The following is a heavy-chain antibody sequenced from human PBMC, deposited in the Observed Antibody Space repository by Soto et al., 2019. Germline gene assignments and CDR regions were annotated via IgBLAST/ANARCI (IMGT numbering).Heavy chain of an antibody. CDR1: GYTFTSYD. V-gene: IGHV1-8*01. J-gene: IGHJ4*02. CDR2: MNPNSGNT. Sequence: QVQLVQSGAEVKKPGASVKVSCKASGYTFTSYDINWVRQAAGQGLEWMGWMNPNSGNTGYAQKFQGRVTMTRYTAINTAYMELNTLRPKDTAVYYCARGSSTWYGVCFDYWGRGALVTVSS. D-gene: IGHD6-13*01. CDR3: ARGSSTWYGVCFDY.